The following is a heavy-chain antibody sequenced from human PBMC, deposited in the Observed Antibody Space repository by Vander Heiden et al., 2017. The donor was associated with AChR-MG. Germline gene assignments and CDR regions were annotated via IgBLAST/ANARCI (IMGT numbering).Heavy chain of an antibody. CDR3: AAAPRWCGELYSYGMDV. D-gene: IGHD3-10*01. V-gene: IGHV1-58*01. CDR1: GFTFTSST. CDR2: IFLGSGNT. J-gene: IGHJ6*02. Sequence: QMQLVQSGPEVRKPGTSVKVSCKASGFTFTSSTLKWVRQGRGKGLEWIGWIFLGSGNTNYAQKFNNRVTITRDMSTSTVYMELSSLRSDDTAVYYCAAAPRWCGELYSYGMDVWGQGTTVTVSS.